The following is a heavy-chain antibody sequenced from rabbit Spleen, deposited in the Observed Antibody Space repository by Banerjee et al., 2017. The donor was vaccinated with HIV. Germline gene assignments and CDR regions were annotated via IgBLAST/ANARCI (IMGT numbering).Heavy chain of an antibody. V-gene: IGHV1S45*01. CDR2: IDVVGSSTKT. CDR1: GFSFSSSYD. D-gene: IGHD4-1*01. J-gene: IGHJ4*01. Sequence: QEQLVESGGGLVKPGASLTLTCTASGFSFSSSYDMCWVRQAPGKGLEWIACIDVVGSSTKTYYASWAKGRFTISKTSSTTVTLQMTRLTAADTATYFCARDAAGREDFNLWGPGTLVTVS. CDR3: ARDAAGREDFNL.